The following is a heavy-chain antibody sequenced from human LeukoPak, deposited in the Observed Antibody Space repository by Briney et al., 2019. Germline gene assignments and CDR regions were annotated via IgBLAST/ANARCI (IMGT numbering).Heavy chain of an antibody. D-gene: IGHD3-10*01. CDR2: IKQDGSER. CDR1: EFTFSSYL. Sequence: GGSLRLSCAASEFTFSSYLMTWVRQAPGKGLEWVANIKQDGSERYYVHSVKGRFTISRDNARNSLYLHMNSLRAEDTALYYCARSGSGSYYPYYYYYYMDVWGKGTTVTVSS. J-gene: IGHJ6*03. V-gene: IGHV3-7*01. CDR3: ARSGSGSYYPYYYYYYMDV.